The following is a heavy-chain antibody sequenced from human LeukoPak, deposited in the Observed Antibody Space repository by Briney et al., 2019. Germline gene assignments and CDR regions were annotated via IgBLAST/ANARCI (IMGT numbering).Heavy chain of an antibody. J-gene: IGHJ4*02. Sequence: SETLSLTCAVYGGSFSGYYWSWIRQPPGKGLEWIGEINHSGSTNYNPSLKSRVTISVDTSKNQFSLKLSSVTAADTAVYYCARLECSGGSCYDYWGQGTLVTVSS. CDR1: GGSFSGYY. V-gene: IGHV4-34*01. CDR2: INHSGST. CDR3: ARLECSGGSCYDY. D-gene: IGHD2-15*01.